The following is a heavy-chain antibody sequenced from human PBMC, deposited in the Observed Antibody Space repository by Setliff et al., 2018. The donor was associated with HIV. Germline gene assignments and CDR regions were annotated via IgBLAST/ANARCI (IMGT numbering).Heavy chain of an antibody. CDR3: ARSRIRGYYDTSPAMAFDI. V-gene: IGHV4-59*08. CDR2: IHYSGTS. CDR1: GDLINNHN. D-gene: IGHD3-22*01. J-gene: IGHJ3*02. Sequence: SETLSLTCTVSGDLINNHNWNWIRQSPEKGLEWLGNIHYSGTSNYNSSFKSRIVISLDTSKKQFSLHFYSVTAADTAVYYCARSRIRGYYDTSPAMAFDIWGQGTMVTVSS.